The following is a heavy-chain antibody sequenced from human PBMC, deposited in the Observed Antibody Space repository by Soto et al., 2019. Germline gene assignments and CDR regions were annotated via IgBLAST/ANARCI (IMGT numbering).Heavy chain of an antibody. V-gene: IGHV3-66*04. CDR3: AGRGYSYGYYSLAY. Sequence: PGGSLRLSCAASGFTVSSNYMSWVRQAPGKGLEWVSVIYSGGSTYYADSVKGRFTISRDNSKNTLYLQMSSLRVEDTAVYYCAGRGYSYGYYSLAYWGQGTLVTVSS. D-gene: IGHD5-18*01. J-gene: IGHJ4*02. CDR2: IYSGGST. CDR1: GFTVSSNY.